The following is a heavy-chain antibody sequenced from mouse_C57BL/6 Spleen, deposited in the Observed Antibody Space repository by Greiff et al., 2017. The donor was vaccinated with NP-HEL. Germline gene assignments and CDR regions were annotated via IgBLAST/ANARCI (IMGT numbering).Heavy chain of an antibody. D-gene: IGHD4-1*01. Sequence: QVQLKESGPELVKPGASVKISCKASGYAFSSSWMNWVKQRPGKGLEWIGRIYPGDGDTNYNGKFKGKATLTADKSSSTAYMQLSSLTSEDSAVYFCARWGLTGTFDYWGQGTTLTVSS. CDR2: IYPGDGDT. J-gene: IGHJ2*01. CDR3: ARWGLTGTFDY. V-gene: IGHV1-82*01. CDR1: GYAFSSSW.